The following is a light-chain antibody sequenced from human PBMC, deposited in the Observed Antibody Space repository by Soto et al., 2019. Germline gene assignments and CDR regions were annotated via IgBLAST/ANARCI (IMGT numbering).Light chain of an antibody. CDR3: LQDYNYPWT. CDR2: AAS. Sequence: AIQMTQSPSSLSASVGDRVTITCRASQDIRNDLGWYQQKPGKAPKVLIYAASSLQSGVPSRFSGSGSGRDFTLTISSXQPEDFATYYCLQDYNYPWTFGQGTKVDTK. V-gene: IGKV1-6*01. J-gene: IGKJ1*01. CDR1: QDIRND.